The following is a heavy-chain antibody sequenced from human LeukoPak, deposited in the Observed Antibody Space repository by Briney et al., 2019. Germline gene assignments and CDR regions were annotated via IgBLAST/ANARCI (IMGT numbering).Heavy chain of an antibody. J-gene: IGHJ4*02. CDR3: AREGTGTGVYFDY. CDR2: IYTSGST. Sequence: SETLSLTCTVSGGSISSYNWSWIRQPAGKGLEWIGRIYTSGSTNYNPSLKSGATMSVDTSKNQFSLKLSSVTAADTAVYYCAREGTGTGVYFDYWGQGTLVTVSS. CDR1: GGSISSYN. V-gene: IGHV4-4*07. D-gene: IGHD1-7*01.